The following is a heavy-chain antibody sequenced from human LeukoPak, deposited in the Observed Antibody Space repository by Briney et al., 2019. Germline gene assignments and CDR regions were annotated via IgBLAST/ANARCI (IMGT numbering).Heavy chain of an antibody. CDR2: ISSNGGTT. CDR1: GFTFSNYA. D-gene: IGHD1-26*01. Sequence: QPRGSLRLSCAASGFTFSNYAMHWVRQAPGRGLEYVSVISSNGGTTYYANSVKGRFTISRDNSKNTLYLQMGSLRAEDMAVYYCAREVGATDAFDIWGQGTMVTVSS. V-gene: IGHV3-64*01. J-gene: IGHJ3*02. CDR3: AREVGATDAFDI.